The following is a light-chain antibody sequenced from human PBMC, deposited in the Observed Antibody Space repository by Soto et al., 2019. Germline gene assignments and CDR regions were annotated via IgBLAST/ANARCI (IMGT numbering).Light chain of an antibody. Sequence: EIVLTQSPDTLALSPGERGTLSCRASESVSSYLAWYQQKPGQAPRLLIYDASNRATGIPARFSGSGSGTDFTLTISSLEPEDYAVYYCQQRSNWPITFGQGTLLEIK. V-gene: IGKV3-11*01. J-gene: IGKJ5*01. CDR2: DAS. CDR1: ESVSSY. CDR3: QQRSNWPIT.